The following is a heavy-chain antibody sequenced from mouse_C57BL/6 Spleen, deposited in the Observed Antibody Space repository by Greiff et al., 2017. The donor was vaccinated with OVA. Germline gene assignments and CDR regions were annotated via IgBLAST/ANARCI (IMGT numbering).Heavy chain of an antibody. J-gene: IGHJ4*01. D-gene: IGHD2-4*01. V-gene: IGHV2-4*01. CDR3: ANYYDYGYAMDY. CDR2: LWSGGST. Sequence: VQLQESGPGLVQPSQSLSITCTVSGFSLTSYGVHWVRQPPGKGLEWLGVLWSGGSTDYNAAFISRLSISKDNSKSQVFFKMNSLQADDTAIYYCANYYDYGYAMDYWGQGTSVTVSS. CDR1: GFSLTSYG.